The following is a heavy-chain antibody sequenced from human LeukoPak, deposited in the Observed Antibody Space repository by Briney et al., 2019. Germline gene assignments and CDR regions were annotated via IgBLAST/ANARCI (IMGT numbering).Heavy chain of an antibody. CDR1: GGSISSGSYY. J-gene: IGHJ3*02. CDR2: IYTSGST. D-gene: IGHD2-15*01. V-gene: IGHV4-61*02. Sequence: SETLSLTCTVSGGSISSGSYYWSWIRQPAGKGLEWIGRIYTSGSTNYNPSLKSRVTISVDTSKNQFSLKLSSVTAADTAVYYCARGGPVTYSHHLLKGAFDIWGQGTMVTVSS. CDR3: ARGGPVTYSHHLLKGAFDI.